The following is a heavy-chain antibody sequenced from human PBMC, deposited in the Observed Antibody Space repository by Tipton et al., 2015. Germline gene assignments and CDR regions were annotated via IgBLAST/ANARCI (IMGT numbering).Heavy chain of an antibody. CDR1: GFSISRDS. CDR3: AKYVASDAD. J-gene: IGHJ4*02. CDR2: ISSSSSTI. Sequence: SLRLSCAASGFSISRDSMNWVRQAPGKGLEWVSYISSSSSTIYYADSVKGRFTVSRDNSKNMLYLQINSLRVEDTAVYYCAKYVASDADWGQGTLVTVSS. V-gene: IGHV3-48*04. D-gene: IGHD3-3*02.